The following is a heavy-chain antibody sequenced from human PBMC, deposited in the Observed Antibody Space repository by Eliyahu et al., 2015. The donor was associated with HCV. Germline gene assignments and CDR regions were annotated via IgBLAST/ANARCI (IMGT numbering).Heavy chain of an antibody. CDR1: GXSFSSYG. CDR2: ISYDGSNK. D-gene: IGHD3-16*01. CDR3: SKGGGLMDLYFDY. V-gene: IGHV3-30*18. Sequence: QVQLVESGGGVVQTGRSLRLSCAASGXSFSSYGMHWVRQAPGKGLEWVAIISYDGSNKNYADSVKGRFTISRDNSKNTLYLQMNSLRAEDTAVYYCSKGGGLMDLYFDYWGQGTLVTVSS. J-gene: IGHJ4*02.